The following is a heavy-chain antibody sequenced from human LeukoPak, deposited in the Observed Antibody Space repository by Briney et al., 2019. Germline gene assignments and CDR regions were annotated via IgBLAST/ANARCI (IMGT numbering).Heavy chain of an antibody. V-gene: IGHV1-2*02. CDR3: VRDGAVGYYYGMDV. CDR2: INPNSGGT. J-gene: IGHJ6*02. D-gene: IGHD4-23*01. Sequence: ASVKVSCKASGYTFTGYYMHWVRQAPGQGLEWMGWINPNSGGTNYAQKFQGRVTMTRDTSISTAYMELSRLRSDDTAVYYCVRDGAVGYYYGMDVWGQGTTVTVSS. CDR1: GYTFTGYY.